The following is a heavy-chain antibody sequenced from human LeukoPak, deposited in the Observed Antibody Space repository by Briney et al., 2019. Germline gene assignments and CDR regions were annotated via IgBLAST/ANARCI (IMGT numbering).Heavy chain of an antibody. D-gene: IGHD3-22*01. CDR2: IYYSGST. CDR1: GDSMRSHY. V-gene: IGHV4-59*11. CDR3: ARDSYYDSSTYYRYMDV. Sequence: PSETLSLTCVVSGDSMRSHYWTWIRKPPGKGLEWIGYIYYSGSTNSNPSLQSRVTMSVDTSKNQFSLKLRSVTAADTAVYYCARDSYYDSSTYYRYMDVWGAGTTVTVSS. J-gene: IGHJ6*03.